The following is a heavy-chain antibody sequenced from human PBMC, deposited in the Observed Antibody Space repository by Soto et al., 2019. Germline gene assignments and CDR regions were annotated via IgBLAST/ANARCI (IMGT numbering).Heavy chain of an antibody. CDR1: GYTFTSYG. D-gene: IGHD6-6*01. CDR3: ARGGIAARDGGYYYYGMDV. J-gene: IGHJ6*02. Sequence: ASVKVSCKASGYTFTSYGISWVRQAPGQGLEWMGWISAYNGNTNYAQKLQGRVTVTTDTSTSTAYMELRSLRSDDTAVYYCARGGIAARDGGYYYYGMDVWGQGTTVTVSS. CDR2: ISAYNGNT. V-gene: IGHV1-18*04.